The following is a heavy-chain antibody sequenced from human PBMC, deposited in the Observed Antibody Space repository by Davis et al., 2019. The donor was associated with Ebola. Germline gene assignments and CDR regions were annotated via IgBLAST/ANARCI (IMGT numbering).Heavy chain of an antibody. V-gene: IGHV3-74*03. CDR2: INSDASRT. CDR3: AKDISVEIWHLGEFDY. J-gene: IGHJ4*02. D-gene: IGHD3-16*01. Sequence: GESLKISCAASGLTFSSYWMHWVRQGPGKGLVWVSRINSDASRTTYADSVKGRFTISRDNAKNSLYLQMNSLRAEDTALYYCAKDISVEIWHLGEFDYWGQGTLVTVSS. CDR1: GLTFSSYW.